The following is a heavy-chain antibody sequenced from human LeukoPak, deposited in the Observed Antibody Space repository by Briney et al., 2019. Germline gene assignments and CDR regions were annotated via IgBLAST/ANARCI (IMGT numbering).Heavy chain of an antibody. CDR1: GGSISSYY. CDR3: ARGDGYNTFDY. V-gene: IGHV4-59*01. J-gene: IGHJ4*02. D-gene: IGHD5-24*01. Sequence: SETLSLTCTVSGGSISSYYWSWIRRPPGKGLEWIGYIYYSGSTNYNPSLKSRVTISVDTSKNQFSLNLSSVTAADTAVYYCARGDGYNTFDYWGQGTLVTVSS. CDR2: IYYSGST.